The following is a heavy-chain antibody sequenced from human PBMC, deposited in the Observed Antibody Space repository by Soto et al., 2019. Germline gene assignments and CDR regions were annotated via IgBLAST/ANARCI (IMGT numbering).Heavy chain of an antibody. CDR2: INAGNGNT. CDR3: ARTGSSSWYWFDP. J-gene: IGHJ5*02. CDR1: GYAFTSYA. D-gene: IGHD6-13*01. Sequence: QVQLVQSGAEVKKPGASVKVSCKASGYAFTSYAMHWVRQAPGQRLEWMGWINAGNGNTKYSQKFQGRVTITRDTSASTAYMELSSLRSEDTAVYYCARTGSSSWYWFDPWGQGTLVTVSS. V-gene: IGHV1-3*01.